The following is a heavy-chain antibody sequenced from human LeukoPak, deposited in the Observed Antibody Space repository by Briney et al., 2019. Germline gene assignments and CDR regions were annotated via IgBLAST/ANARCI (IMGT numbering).Heavy chain of an antibody. J-gene: IGHJ4*02. CDR3: ARSADCSSTSCFDY. CDR1: GGSISSGGHY. D-gene: IGHD2-2*01. Sequence: SETLSLTCTVSGGSISSGGHYWSWIRQHPGKGLEWIGYIYYSGSTYYNPSLKSRVTISVDMSKNQFSLKLSSVTAADTAVYYCARSADCSSTSCFDYWGQGTLVTVSS. CDR2: IYYSGST. V-gene: IGHV4-31*03.